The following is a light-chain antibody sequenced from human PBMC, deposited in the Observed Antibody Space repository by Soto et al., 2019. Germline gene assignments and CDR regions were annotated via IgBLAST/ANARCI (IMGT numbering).Light chain of an antibody. CDR2: GAS. Sequence: EIVMTQSPATLSVSPGERATRSCRASQSVRNNLIWYQQKSGQAPRLLIYGASTRATGIPARFSGSGSGTEFTLTISSLQSEDSAVYYCQQYDNWPPYTFGQGTKVDIK. CDR3: QQYDNWPPYT. CDR1: QSVRNN. J-gene: IGKJ2*01. V-gene: IGKV3-15*01.